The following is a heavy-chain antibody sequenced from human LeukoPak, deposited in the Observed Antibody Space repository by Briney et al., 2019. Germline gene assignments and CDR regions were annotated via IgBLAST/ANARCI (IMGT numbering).Heavy chain of an antibody. J-gene: IGHJ4*02. CDR1: GFTFSSYG. D-gene: IGHD5-24*01. Sequence: GGSLRLSCAASGFTFSSYGMHWVRQAPGKGLEWVAVIWYDGSNKYYADSVKGRFTISRDNSKNTLYLQMNSLRAEDTAVYYCASQRKGRRDGYIFDYWGQGTLVTVSS. CDR2: IWYDGSNK. CDR3: ASQRKGRRDGYIFDY. V-gene: IGHV3-33*01.